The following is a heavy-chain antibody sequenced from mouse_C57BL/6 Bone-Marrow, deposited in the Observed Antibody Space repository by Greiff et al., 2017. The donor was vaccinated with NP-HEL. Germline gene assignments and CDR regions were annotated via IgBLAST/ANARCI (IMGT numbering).Heavy chain of an antibody. D-gene: IGHD2-10*01. CDR1: GYTFTSYW. J-gene: IGHJ2*01. Sequence: QVQLQQPGAELVKPGASVKLSCKASGYTFTSYWMQWVKQRPGQGLEWIGEIDPSDSYTNYNQKFKGKATLTVDTSSSTAYMQLSSLTSEDSAVYYCARLQGDYWGQGTTLTVSS. V-gene: IGHV1-50*01. CDR2: IDPSDSYT. CDR3: ARLQGDY.